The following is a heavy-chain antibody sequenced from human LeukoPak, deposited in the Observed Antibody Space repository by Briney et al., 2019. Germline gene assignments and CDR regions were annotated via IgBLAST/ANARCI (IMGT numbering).Heavy chain of an antibody. CDR3: ARLTRASFGVAIGSLDD. CDR2: IFYSGTT. V-gene: IGHV4-39*02. Sequence: SETLSLTCTDSRGSISSNKNCWGWIRQPPGQGREWIRNIFYSGTTYYNQSLKSRVTIPVDTSKNHFSLKLNSVTAADTAMYYCARLTRASFGVAIGSLDDWGQGTLVTVSS. D-gene: IGHD3-3*01. CDR1: RGSISSNKNC. J-gene: IGHJ4*02.